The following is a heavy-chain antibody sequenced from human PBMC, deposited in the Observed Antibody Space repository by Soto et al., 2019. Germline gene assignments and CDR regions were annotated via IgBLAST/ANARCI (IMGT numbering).Heavy chain of an antibody. J-gene: IGHJ1*01. CDR1: GGSVSSGSDY. CDR3: AKHGYYEYFQY. Sequence: PSETLSLTCTVSGGSVSSGSDYWSWIRQPPGKGLEWIAYIYHSGSTNYNPSLKSRVTISVDTSKNQFSLNLRSVTAADTAVYYCAKHGYYEYFQYWGQGTLVTVS. D-gene: IGHD5-18*01. V-gene: IGHV4-61*01. CDR2: IYHSGST.